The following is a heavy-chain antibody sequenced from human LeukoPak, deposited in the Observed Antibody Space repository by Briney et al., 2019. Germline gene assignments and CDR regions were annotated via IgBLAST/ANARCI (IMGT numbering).Heavy chain of an antibody. CDR3: ATGVNYYDSSDVNPARAFDI. CDR2: FDPEDGET. D-gene: IGHD3-22*01. J-gene: IGHJ3*02. Sequence: ASVKVSCKVSGYTLTELSMHWVRQAPGKGLEWRGGFDPEDGETIYAQKFQGRVTMTEDTSTDTAYMELSSLRSEDTAVYYCATGVNYYDSSDVNPARAFDIWGQGTMVTVSS. CDR1: GYTLTELS. V-gene: IGHV1-24*01.